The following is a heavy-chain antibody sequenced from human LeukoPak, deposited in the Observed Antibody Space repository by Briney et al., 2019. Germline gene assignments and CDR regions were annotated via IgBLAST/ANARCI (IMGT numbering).Heavy chain of an antibody. J-gene: IGHJ4*02. V-gene: IGHV1-2*02. Sequence: GASVKVSCKASGYTFTGYYMHWVRQAPGQGLEWMGWINPNSGGTNYEQKFQGRVTMTRDTSISTAYMELSRLRSDDTAVYYCASELGLDYYGSGSYYPHWGQGTLVTVSS. CDR3: ASELGLDYYGSGSYYPH. CDR1: GYTFTGYY. D-gene: IGHD3-10*01. CDR2: INPNSGGT.